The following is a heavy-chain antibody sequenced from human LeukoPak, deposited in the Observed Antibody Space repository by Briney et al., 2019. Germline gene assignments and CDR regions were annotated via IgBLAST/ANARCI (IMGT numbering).Heavy chain of an antibody. CDR2: IKQDGSQK. CDR1: GFTFSSYW. CDR3: ARDMADIVVVPAAPGPLAFDI. D-gene: IGHD2-2*01. Sequence: PGGSLRLSCAASGFTFSSYWMTWVRQAPGKGLEWVANIKQDGSQKFYLDSVKGRFTISRDNAKESLFLQMNSLRAEDTAVYYCARDMADIVVVPAAPGPLAFDIWGQGTMVTVSS. J-gene: IGHJ3*02. V-gene: IGHV3-7*01.